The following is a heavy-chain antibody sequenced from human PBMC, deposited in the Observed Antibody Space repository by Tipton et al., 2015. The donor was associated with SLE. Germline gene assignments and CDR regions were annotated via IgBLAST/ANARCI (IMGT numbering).Heavy chain of an antibody. J-gene: IGHJ4*02. D-gene: IGHD5-12*01. V-gene: IGHV4-59*12. CDR3: ARGRRGYTAYVVPDY. Sequence: TLSLTCTVSGTSISSNYWSWIRQSPGKGLEWIGYIYYSGTTNSNPSLKSRVTISLDTSKNQFSLRLSSLTAADTAVYYCARGRRGYTAYVVPDYRGQGTQVTVSS. CDR2: IYYSGTT. CDR1: GTSISSNY.